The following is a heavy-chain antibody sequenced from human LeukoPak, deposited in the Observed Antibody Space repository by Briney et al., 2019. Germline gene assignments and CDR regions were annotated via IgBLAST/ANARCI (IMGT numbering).Heavy chain of an antibody. Sequence: SETLSLTCTVSGGSISSGGYYWSWIRQHPGKGLEWIGYIYYSGSTYNPSLKSRVTISVDTSKNQFSLKLSSVTAADTAVYYCAREWLAGWFDPWGQGTLVTVSS. J-gene: IGHJ5*02. V-gene: IGHV4-31*03. CDR2: IYYSGST. CDR1: GGSISSGGYY. D-gene: IGHD5-24*01. CDR3: AREWLAGWFDP.